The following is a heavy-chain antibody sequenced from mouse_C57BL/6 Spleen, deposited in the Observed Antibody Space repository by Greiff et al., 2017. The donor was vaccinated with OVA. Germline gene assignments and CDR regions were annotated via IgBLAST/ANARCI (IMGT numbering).Heavy chain of an antibody. CDR2: ISDGGSYT. Sequence: EVKVVESGGGLVKPGGSLKLSCAASGFTFSSYAMSWVRQTPEKRLEWVATISDGGSYTYYPDNVKGRFTISRDNAKNNLYLQMSHLKSEDTAMYYCARDGYYGSRGYFDYWGQGTTLTVSS. J-gene: IGHJ2*01. CDR1: GFTFSSYA. CDR3: ARDGYYGSRGYFDY. V-gene: IGHV5-4*01. D-gene: IGHD1-1*01.